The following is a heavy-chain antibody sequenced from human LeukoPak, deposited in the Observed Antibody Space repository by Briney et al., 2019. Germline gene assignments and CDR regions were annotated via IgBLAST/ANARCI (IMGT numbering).Heavy chain of an antibody. D-gene: IGHD3-10*01. J-gene: IGHJ4*02. CDR3: ARVWLLWFGELSTLFDY. CDR2: LYYSGST. CDR1: GGSVIIGSYY. Sequence: SETLSLTCTVSGGSVIIGSYYWSWIRQAPGKGLEWIGYLYYSGSTNYNPSLKSRLTISVDTSKNQFSLKLSSVTAADTAVYYCARVWLLWFGELSTLFDYWGQGTLVTVSS. V-gene: IGHV4-61*01.